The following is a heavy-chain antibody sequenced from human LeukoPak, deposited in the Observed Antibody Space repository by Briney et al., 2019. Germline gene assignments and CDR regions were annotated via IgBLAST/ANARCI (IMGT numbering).Heavy chain of an antibody. CDR3: ARDKGYSYGHAFDY. J-gene: IGHJ4*02. V-gene: IGHV3-33*01. CDR2: IWYDGSNK. CDR1: GFTFSSYG. Sequence: TSLRLSCAASGFTFSSYGMHWVRQAPGKGLEWVTLIWYDGSNKYYAESVKGRFTISRDNSENTLYLQMNSLRAEDTAVYYCARDKGYSYGHAFDYWGQGTLVTVSS. D-gene: IGHD5-18*01.